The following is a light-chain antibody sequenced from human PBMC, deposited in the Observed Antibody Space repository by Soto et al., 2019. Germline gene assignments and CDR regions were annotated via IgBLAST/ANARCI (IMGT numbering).Light chain of an antibody. CDR2: DAS. Sequence: EIVLTQSPATLSLSPGERATLSCRASQSVSSYLAWFQQKPGQAPRLLIYDASNRATGIPARFSGSESGTDFTLHITGLEPEDFEVYYCQQRSNWPWTFGQGTKVEFK. V-gene: IGKV3-11*01. CDR1: QSVSSY. J-gene: IGKJ1*01. CDR3: QQRSNWPWT.